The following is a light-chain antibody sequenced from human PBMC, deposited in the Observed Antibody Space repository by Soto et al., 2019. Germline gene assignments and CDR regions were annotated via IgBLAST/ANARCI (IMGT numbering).Light chain of an antibody. J-gene: IGLJ3*02. CDR1: SGSIASNY. V-gene: IGLV6-57*04. CDR2: EDD. CDR3: CSYTTTYTLV. Sequence: NFMLTQPHSVSESPGKTVTISCTRSSGSIASNYVQWYQLRPGSAPTTVIYEDDQRPSGVPDRFSGSKSGNTASLTISSLQFEDDAHYYCCSYTTTYTLVFGGGTKLTVL.